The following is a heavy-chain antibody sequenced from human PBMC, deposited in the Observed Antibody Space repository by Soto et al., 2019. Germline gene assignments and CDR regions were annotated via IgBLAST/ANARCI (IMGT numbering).Heavy chain of an antibody. CDR1: GYTFTSYG. V-gene: IGHV1-18*01. D-gene: IGHD6-13*01. CDR2: ISAYNGNT. Sequence: AASVKVSCKASGYTFTSYGISWVRQAPGQGLEWMGWISAYNGNTNYAQKLQGRVTMTTDTSTSTAYMELRSLRSDDTAVYYCARPEGIAAAGSEYFQHWGQGPLVTVSS. J-gene: IGHJ1*01. CDR3: ARPEGIAAAGSEYFQH.